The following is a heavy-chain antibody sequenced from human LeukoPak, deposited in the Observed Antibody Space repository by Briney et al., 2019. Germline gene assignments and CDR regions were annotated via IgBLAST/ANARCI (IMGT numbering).Heavy chain of an antibody. J-gene: IGHJ4*02. CDR2: IYYSGST. D-gene: IGHD3-22*01. V-gene: IGHV4-39*01. Sequence: SETLSLTCTVSGGSISSSSYYWGWIRQPPGKGLEWIGSIYYSGSTYYNPPLKSRVTISVDTSKNQFSLKLSSVTAADTAVYYCARQAEYYYDSSGYQSPVFGYWGQGTLVTVSS. CDR1: GGSISSSSYY. CDR3: ARQAEYYYDSSGYQSPVFGY.